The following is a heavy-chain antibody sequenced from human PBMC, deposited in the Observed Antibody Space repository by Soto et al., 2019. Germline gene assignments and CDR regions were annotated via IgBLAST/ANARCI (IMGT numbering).Heavy chain of an antibody. D-gene: IGHD4-17*01. CDR2: ISYDGNNK. V-gene: IGHV3-30*03. Sequence: PGGSLRLSCAASEFTFSNYAMHWFRQAPGKGLQWLAVISYDGNNKYYADSVEGRFTISRDNSKNTVYLQMNSLRLEDTAVYYCARGPSYSDSYFDHWGQGTLVTVS. CDR1: EFTFSNYA. CDR3: ARGPSYSDSYFDH. J-gene: IGHJ4*02.